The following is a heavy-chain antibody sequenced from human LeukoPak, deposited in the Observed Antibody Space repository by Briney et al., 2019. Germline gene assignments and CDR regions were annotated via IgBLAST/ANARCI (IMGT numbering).Heavy chain of an antibody. CDR1: GGSISSYY. CDR3: ARTTGHSLFDY. V-gene: IGHV4-59*08. D-gene: IGHD1-14*01. J-gene: IGHJ4*02. Sequence: SETLSLTCTVSGGSISSYYWSWIRQPPGKGLEWIGYIYYSGSTNYNPSLKSRVTISVDTSKNQFSLKLSSVTAADTAVYYCARTTGHSLFDYWGQGTLVTVSS. CDR2: IYYSGST.